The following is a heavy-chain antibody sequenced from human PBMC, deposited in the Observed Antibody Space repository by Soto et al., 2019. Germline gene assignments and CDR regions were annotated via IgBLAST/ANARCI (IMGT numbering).Heavy chain of an antibody. J-gene: IGHJ5*02. D-gene: IGHD3-3*01. Sequence: ASVKVSCKTSGYTFNTYGINWVRQAPGQGLELMGWISAYDGKTTYAEKFQGRVTLTTDTSTSTAYMELRSLRSDDTAIYYCARDPHEFWTSYWFDPWGQGTPVTAPQ. V-gene: IGHV1-18*01. CDR1: GYTFNTYG. CDR3: ARDPHEFWTSYWFDP. CDR2: ISAYDGKT.